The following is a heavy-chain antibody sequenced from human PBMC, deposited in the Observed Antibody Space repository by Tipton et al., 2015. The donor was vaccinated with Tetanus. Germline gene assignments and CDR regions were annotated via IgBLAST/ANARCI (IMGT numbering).Heavy chain of an antibody. CDR3: ARDPRNGIAAAAWFDP. CDR2: ISAYNGNT. J-gene: IGHJ5*02. CDR1: GYTFTSYG. D-gene: IGHD6-13*01. V-gene: IGHV1-18*01. Sequence: QSGPEVKKPGASVKVSCKASGYTFTSYGISWVRQAPGQGLEWMGWISAYNGNTSYAQKLQGRVTMTTDTSTSTAYMELRSLRSDDTAVYYCARDPRNGIAAAAWFDPWGQGTLVTVSS.